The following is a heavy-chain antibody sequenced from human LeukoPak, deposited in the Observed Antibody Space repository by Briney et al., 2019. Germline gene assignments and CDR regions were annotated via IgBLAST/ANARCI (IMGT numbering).Heavy chain of an antibody. CDR3: ASLVYCGGDCYTDY. V-gene: IGHV3-21*01. J-gene: IGHJ4*02. Sequence: GSLRLSCAASGFTFSSYWMSWVRQAPGKGLEWVSSISSSSNYIYYADSVKGRFTISRDNAKKSLYLQMNSLRAEDTAVYYCASLVYCGGDCYTDYWGQGTLVTVSS. CDR1: GFTFSSYW. D-gene: IGHD2-21*02. CDR2: ISSSSNYI.